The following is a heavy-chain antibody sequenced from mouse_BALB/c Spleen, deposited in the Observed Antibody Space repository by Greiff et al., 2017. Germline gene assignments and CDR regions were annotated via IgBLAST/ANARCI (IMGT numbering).Heavy chain of an antibody. CDR3: ARAVVPAMDY. Sequence: QVHVKQSGAELVRPGTSVKVSCKASGYAFTNYLIEWVKQRPGQGLEWIGVINPGSGGTNYNEKFKGKATLTADKSSSTAYMQLSSLTSDDSAVYFCARAVVPAMDYWGQGTSVTVSS. D-gene: IGHD1-1*01. CDR2: INPGSGGT. J-gene: IGHJ4*01. V-gene: IGHV1-54*01. CDR1: GYAFTNYL.